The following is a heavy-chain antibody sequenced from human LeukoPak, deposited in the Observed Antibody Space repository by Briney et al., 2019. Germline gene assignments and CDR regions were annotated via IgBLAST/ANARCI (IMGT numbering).Heavy chain of an antibody. D-gene: IGHD3-3*01. CDR2: ISAYNGNT. CDR3: ARESRITISGFDP. Sequence: ASVKVSCKASGYTFTSYGISLVRQAPGQGLEWMGWISAYNGNTNYAQKLQGRVTMTRDTSTSTVYMELSSLRSEDTAVYYCARESRITISGFDPWGQGTLVTVSS. CDR1: GYTFTSYG. J-gene: IGHJ5*02. V-gene: IGHV1-18*01.